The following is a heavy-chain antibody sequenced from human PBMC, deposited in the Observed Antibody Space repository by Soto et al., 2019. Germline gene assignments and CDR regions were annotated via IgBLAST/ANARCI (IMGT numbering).Heavy chain of an antibody. J-gene: IGHJ4*02. CDR1: GYTFTSYY. D-gene: IGHD3-22*01. CDR3: ARGLDSSGYYSSYSTGY. Sequence: ASVKVSCTASGYTFTSYYMHWVRQAPGQGLEWMGIINPSGGSTSYAQKFQGRVTMTRDTSTSTVYMELSSLRSEDTAVYYCARGLDSSGYYSSYSTGYWGQGTLVTVSS. CDR2: INPSGGST. V-gene: IGHV1-46*01.